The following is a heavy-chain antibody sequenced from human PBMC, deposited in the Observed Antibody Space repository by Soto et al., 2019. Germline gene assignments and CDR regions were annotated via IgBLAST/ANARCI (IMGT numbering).Heavy chain of an antibody. CDR2: VDDSGTT. CDR1: AGSMRNYY. V-gene: IGHV4-59*01. J-gene: IGHJ5*02. Sequence: QVQLQQSGPGLVKPSETLSLTCSVSAGSMRNYYWSWIRQPPGKGLEWIGNVDDSGTTKYNPSLRSRVTISVDPSTNQFSLKLSSVIAADTAVYYCSRAVSCSGGSCYPNAWFDPWGQGTLVTVSS. D-gene: IGHD2-15*01. CDR3: SRAVSCSGGSCYPNAWFDP.